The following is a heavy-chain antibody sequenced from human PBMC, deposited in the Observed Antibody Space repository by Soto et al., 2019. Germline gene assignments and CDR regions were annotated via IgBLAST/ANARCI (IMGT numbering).Heavy chain of an antibody. V-gene: IGHV2-26*01. CDR2: IISNDDK. D-gene: IGHD3-22*01. Sequence: GAGPMLVNSTETLTLTCSVSGFSLTEIRMGVSWIRQAPGKALEWLAHIISNDDKSYSTSLKSRLTISKHTAKSRVVLRMTNMDPVDTGRYYCARALFYSDSDGYYFEFDYWGPGTLVTVSS. CDR1: GFSLTEIRMG. CDR3: ARALFYSDSDGYYFEFDY. J-gene: IGHJ4*02.